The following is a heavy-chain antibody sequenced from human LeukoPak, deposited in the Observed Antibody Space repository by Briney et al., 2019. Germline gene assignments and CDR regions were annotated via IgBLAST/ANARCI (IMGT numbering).Heavy chain of an antibody. CDR3: ARDSITMIVVVPQDY. D-gene: IGHD3-22*01. CDR2: ISAYNGNT. V-gene: IGHV1-18*01. J-gene: IGHJ4*02. CDR1: GYTFTSYG. Sequence: ASVKVSCKASGYTFTSYGISWVRQAPGQGLEWMGWISAYNGNTNYAQKLQGRVTMITDTSTSTAYMELRSLRSDDTAVYYCARDSITMIVVVPQDYWGQGTLVTVSS.